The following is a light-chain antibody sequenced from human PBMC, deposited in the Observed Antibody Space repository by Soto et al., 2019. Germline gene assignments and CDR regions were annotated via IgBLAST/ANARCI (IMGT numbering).Light chain of an antibody. CDR2: GAS. Sequence: EIVMTQSPATLSVSPGERATLSCRTSQSIGSSLAWYQQEPGQAPRLLIYGASTRATGIPARFGGSGSGTEFTLTISSLQSEDFAVYYCQQYNKWPLTFGGGTKVEIK. J-gene: IGKJ4*01. CDR1: QSIGSS. CDR3: QQYNKWPLT. V-gene: IGKV3-15*01.